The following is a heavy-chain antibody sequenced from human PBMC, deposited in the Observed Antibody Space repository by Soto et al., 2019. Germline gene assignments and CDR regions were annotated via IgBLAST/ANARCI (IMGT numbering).Heavy chain of an antibody. CDR1: GGTFSPYT. J-gene: IGHJ4*02. D-gene: IGHD3-10*01. CDR3: TRDWEITVSTWSFGGF. CDR2: IIPFHGVT. Sequence: QVQLVQSGAEVKKPGSSVKVSCKASGGTFSPYTINWVRQAPGQGLEWMGRIIPFHGVTNYAQKFQARVTITADKSTSTAYMELSGLRFEDTAMYHCTRDWEITVSTWSFGGFWGRGTLVTVSS. V-gene: IGHV1-69*08.